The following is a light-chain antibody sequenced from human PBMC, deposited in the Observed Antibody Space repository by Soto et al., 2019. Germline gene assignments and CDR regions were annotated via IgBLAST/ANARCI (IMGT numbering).Light chain of an antibody. CDR1: QSVSSN. J-gene: IGKJ4*01. Sequence: VLTQSPGTLSLSPGERATLSCRASQSVSSNLAWYQQKPGQAPRLLIYDTSSRATGIPDRFSGSGSGTDFTLTISRLEPEDFAVYYCQQYVSSPLTFGGGTKVDI. V-gene: IGKV3-20*01. CDR3: QQYVSSPLT. CDR2: DTS.